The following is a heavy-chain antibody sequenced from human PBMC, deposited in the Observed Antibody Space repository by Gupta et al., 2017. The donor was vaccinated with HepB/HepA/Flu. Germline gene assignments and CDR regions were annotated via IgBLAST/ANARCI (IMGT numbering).Heavy chain of an antibody. V-gene: IGHV3-23*01. D-gene: IGHD6-19*01. J-gene: IGHJ4*02. CDR3: ARVVRSGWYYFEY. CDR1: GFTCSSLV. CDR2: ISDNVGRT. Sequence: EVQLLESGGGLVQPGGSLRLSCVVSGFTCSSLVFSWVRQAPGKGLEWVSGISDNVGRTYYADSVKGRFTISRDNSKNTLYLQMNSLRAEDTAFYYCARVVRSGWYYFEYWGQGTLVIVSS.